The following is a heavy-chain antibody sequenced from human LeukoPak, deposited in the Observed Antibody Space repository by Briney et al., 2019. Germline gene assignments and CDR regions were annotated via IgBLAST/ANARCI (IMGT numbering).Heavy chain of an antibody. V-gene: IGHV4-34*01. J-gene: IGHJ6*02. CDR1: GGSISSYY. D-gene: IGHD4-17*01. CDR2: INHSGST. Sequence: SETLSLTCTVPGGSISSYYWSWIRQPPGKGLEWIGEINHSGSTNYNPSLKSRVTISVDTSKNQFSLKLSSVTAADTAVYYCASFMTTVTPGDYYGMDVWGQGTTVTVSS. CDR3: ASFMTTVTPGDYYGMDV.